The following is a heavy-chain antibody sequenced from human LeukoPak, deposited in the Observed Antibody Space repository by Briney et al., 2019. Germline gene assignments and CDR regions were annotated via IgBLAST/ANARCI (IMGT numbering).Heavy chain of an antibody. CDR2: ISGSGGSA. CDR3: AKAQTGTRINWFDP. Sequence: GGSLRLSCAASGFTFSSYAMSWVRQAPGKGLDWVSAISGSGGSAYYAGSVKGRFTISRDNSKNTLYLQMNSLRAEDTAVYYCAKAQTGTRINWFDPWGQGTLVTVSS. CDR1: GFTFSSYA. J-gene: IGHJ5*02. D-gene: IGHD1-14*01. V-gene: IGHV3-23*01.